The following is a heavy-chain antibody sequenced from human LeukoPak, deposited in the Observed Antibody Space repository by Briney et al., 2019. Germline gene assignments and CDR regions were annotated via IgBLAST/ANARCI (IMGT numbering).Heavy chain of an antibody. Sequence: SETLSLTCTVSGGSISSYYWSWIRQPPGKGLEWIGYIYYSGSTNYNPSLKSRVTISVDTSKNQFSLKLSSVTAADTAVYYCARAKEGDYYGSGSYEIYMDVWGKGTTVTISS. V-gene: IGHV4-59*01. J-gene: IGHJ6*03. CDR2: IYYSGST. D-gene: IGHD3-10*01. CDR1: GGSISSYY. CDR3: ARAKEGDYYGSGSYEIYMDV.